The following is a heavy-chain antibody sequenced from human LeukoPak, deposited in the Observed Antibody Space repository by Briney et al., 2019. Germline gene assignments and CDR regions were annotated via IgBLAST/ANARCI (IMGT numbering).Heavy chain of an antibody. D-gene: IGHD3-3*01. CDR1: GGSFSSYA. CDR3: ARGKFLEWPNPYYYMDV. J-gene: IGHJ6*03. CDR2: IIPIFGTA. Sequence: SVKVSCKASGGSFSSYAISWVRQAPGQGLERMRGIIPIFGTANYAQKFQGRVTITADESTSTAYMELSSLRSEDTAVYYCARGKFLEWPNPYYYMDVWGKGTTVTVSS. V-gene: IGHV1-69*01.